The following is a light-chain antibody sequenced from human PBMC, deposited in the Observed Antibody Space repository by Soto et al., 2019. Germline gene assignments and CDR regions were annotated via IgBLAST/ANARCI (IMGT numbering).Light chain of an antibody. J-gene: IGKJ2*01. CDR3: QQYGGSPLVT. Sequence: EIVLTQSPGTLSLSPGERATLSCRASQSVSSVSLAWYQQKPGQAPRLLVYGASTRATGIPDSFSGSGSGTDFTLTISRLEPEDFAVYYCQQYGGSPLVTFGQGTKLEIK. CDR1: QSVSSVS. V-gene: IGKV3-20*01. CDR2: GAS.